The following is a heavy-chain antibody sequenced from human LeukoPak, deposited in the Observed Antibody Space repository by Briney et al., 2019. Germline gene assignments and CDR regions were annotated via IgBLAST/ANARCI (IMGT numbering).Heavy chain of an antibody. V-gene: IGHV3-13*01. CDR2: SCTIGDT. D-gene: IGHD2-15*01. Sequence: GGSLRLSCAASGFTFSSSDMHWVRQPTGKGLEWVSASCTIGDTYYPGSVKGRFTISRDNSKNTLYLQMTSLTAEDTAVYYCARGGDAFDIWGQGTMVSVSS. J-gene: IGHJ3*02. CDR1: GFTFSSSD. CDR3: ARGGDAFDI.